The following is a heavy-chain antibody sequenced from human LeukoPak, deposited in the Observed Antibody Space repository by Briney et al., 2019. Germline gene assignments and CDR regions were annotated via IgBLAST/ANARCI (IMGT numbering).Heavy chain of an antibody. J-gene: IGHJ4*02. CDR2: IIPIFGTA. D-gene: IGHD3-9*01. CDR3: ARNPYDILTGYGYYFDY. CDR1: GGTFTSYA. V-gene: IGHV1-69*05. Sequence: SVKVSCKASGGTFTSYAISWVRQAPGQGLEWMGRIIPIFGTANYVQKFQGRVTITTDEFTSTAYMELSSLRSPDTAVYYCARNPYDILTGYGYYFDYWGQGTLVTVSS.